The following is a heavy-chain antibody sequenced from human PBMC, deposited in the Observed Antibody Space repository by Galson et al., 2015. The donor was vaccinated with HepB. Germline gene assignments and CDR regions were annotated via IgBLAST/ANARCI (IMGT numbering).Heavy chain of an antibody. Sequence: SLRLSCAASGFTFSSYSMNWVRQAPGKGLEWVSSISSSSSYIYYADSVKGRFTISRDNAKNSLYLQMNSLRAEDTAVYYCARDSSITIFGGSSRYYYYYYGMDVWGQGTTVTVSS. D-gene: IGHD3-3*01. J-gene: IGHJ6*02. CDR2: ISSSSSYI. V-gene: IGHV3-21*01. CDR3: ARDSSITIFGGSSRYYYYYYGMDV. CDR1: GFTFSSYS.